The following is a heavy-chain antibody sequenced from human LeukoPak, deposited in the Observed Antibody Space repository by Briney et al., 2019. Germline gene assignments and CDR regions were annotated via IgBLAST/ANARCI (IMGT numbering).Heavy chain of an antibody. CDR3: AKWERTYDSSGYYYPVGAFDI. CDR1: GFTFSIYT. CDR2: ITGRSYTT. Sequence: GGSLRLSCAASGFTFSIYTISWVRQAPGKGLEWVSAITGRSYTTYYADSVKGRFTISRDNSKNTLYLQMNSLRAEDTAVYYCAKWERTYDSSGYYYPVGAFDIWGQGTMVTVSS. J-gene: IGHJ3*02. V-gene: IGHV3-23*01. D-gene: IGHD3-22*01.